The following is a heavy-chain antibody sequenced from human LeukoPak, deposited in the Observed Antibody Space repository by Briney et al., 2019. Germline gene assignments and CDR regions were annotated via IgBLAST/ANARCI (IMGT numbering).Heavy chain of an antibody. D-gene: IGHD2-21*02. V-gene: IGHV3-9*01. CDR3: AKDYCGGDCYSGWYFDL. CDR1: GFTFDDYA. Sequence: GGSLRLSCAASGFTFDDYAMHWVRQAPGKGLEWVSGISYNSDTIAYADSVKGRFTTSRDNAKNSLYLQMNRLRAEDTALYYCAKDYCGGDCYSGWYFDLWGRGTLVTVSS. CDR2: ISYNSDTI. J-gene: IGHJ2*01.